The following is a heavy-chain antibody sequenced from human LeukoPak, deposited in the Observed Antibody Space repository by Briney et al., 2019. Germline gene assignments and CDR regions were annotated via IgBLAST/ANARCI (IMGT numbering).Heavy chain of an antibody. V-gene: IGHV1-8*01. CDR2: MNPNSGNT. D-gene: IGHD2-2*02. Sequence: ASVKVSCKASGYTFTSYDINWVRQATGQGLEWMGWMNPNSGNTGYAQKFQGRVTMTRNTSISTAYMELSSLRSEDTAVYYCARGSWVIVVPAAIDTGSPDNYYGMDVWGQGTTATVSS. J-gene: IGHJ6*02. CDR3: ARGSWVIVVPAAIDTGSPDNYYGMDV. CDR1: GYTFTSYD.